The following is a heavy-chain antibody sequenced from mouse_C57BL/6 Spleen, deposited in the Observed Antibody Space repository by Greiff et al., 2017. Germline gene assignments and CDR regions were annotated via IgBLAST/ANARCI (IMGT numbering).Heavy chain of an antibody. CDR3: AREDYGSSYVGYFDV. D-gene: IGHD1-1*01. CDR2: IHPNSGST. Sequence: QVQLQQPGAELVKPGASVKLSCKASGYTFTSYWMHWVKQRPGQGLEWIGMIHPNSGSTNYNEKFKSKATLTVDKSSSTAYMQLSSLTSEDSAVYYCAREDYGSSYVGYFDVWGTGTTVTGSS. J-gene: IGHJ1*03. V-gene: IGHV1-64*01. CDR1: GYTFTSYW.